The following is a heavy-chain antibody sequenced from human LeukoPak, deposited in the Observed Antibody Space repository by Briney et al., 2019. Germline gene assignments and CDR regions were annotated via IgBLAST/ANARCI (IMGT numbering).Heavy chain of an antibody. Sequence: PSETLSLTCTVSGGSISSGSYYWSWIRQPAGKGLEWIGRIYTSGSTNYNPSLKSRVTISVDTSKNQFSLKLSSVTAADTAVYYCAGDTSLNYYGSGSPSTFDYWGQGTLVTVSS. CDR3: AGDTSLNYYGSGSPSTFDY. V-gene: IGHV4-61*02. D-gene: IGHD3-10*01. CDR2: IYTSGST. J-gene: IGHJ4*02. CDR1: GGSISSGSYY.